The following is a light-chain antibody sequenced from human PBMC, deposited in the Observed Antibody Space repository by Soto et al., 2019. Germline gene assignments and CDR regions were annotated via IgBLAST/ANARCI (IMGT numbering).Light chain of an antibody. J-gene: IGKJ2*01. CDR3: QQYSSWPLT. V-gene: IGKV3-15*01. Sequence: EVLMTQSPATLFVSPGDTVTLSCWASRNIDSNLAWFQQKTGQAPRLVIYGASTRAAGLPARYSGSASGTEFTLTISRLQSEDFAVYYCQQYSSWPLTFAQGTKLEIK. CDR1: RNIDSN. CDR2: GAS.